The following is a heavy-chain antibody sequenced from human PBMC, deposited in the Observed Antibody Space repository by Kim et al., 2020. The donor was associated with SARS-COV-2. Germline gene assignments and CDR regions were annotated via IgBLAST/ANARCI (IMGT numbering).Heavy chain of an antibody. J-gene: IGHJ4*02. Sequence: GGSLRLSCVASGFTFSSYAMNWVRQAPGKGLKWVSGISADAGGTHYADSVKGRFTLSRDQSRDTLYLQMNSLTAEDTAVYYCVKGGWRPECGIDCNSDCCGQGTQVTVSS. CDR1: GFTFSSYA. V-gene: IGHV3-23*01. CDR2: ISADAGGT. D-gene: IGHD2-21*02. CDR3: VKGGWRPECGIDCNSDC.